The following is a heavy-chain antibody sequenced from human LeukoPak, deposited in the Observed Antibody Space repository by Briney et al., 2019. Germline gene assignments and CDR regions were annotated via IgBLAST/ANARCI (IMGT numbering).Heavy chain of an antibody. CDR2: IWYDGSNK. D-gene: IGHD5-18*01. Sequence: GGSLRLSCAASGFTFSSYGMHWVRQAPGKGLEWVAVIWYDGSNKYYADSVKGRFTISRDNSKNTLYLQMNSLGAEDTAVYYCVRDRDTATPYFDYWGQGTLVTVSS. CDR1: GFTFSSYG. V-gene: IGHV3-33*01. J-gene: IGHJ4*02. CDR3: VRDRDTATPYFDY.